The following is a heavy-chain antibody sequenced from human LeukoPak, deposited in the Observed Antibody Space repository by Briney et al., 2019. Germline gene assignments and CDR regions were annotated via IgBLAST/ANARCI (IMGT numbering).Heavy chain of an antibody. V-gene: IGHV3-21*01. CDR3: ARVRRDGYYFDS. J-gene: IGHJ4*02. CDR2: ITSDSRYI. CDR1: GFTLNAFK. D-gene: IGHD5-24*01. Sequence: GGSLRLSCIVFGFTLNAFKMNWVRQAPGKGLEWVSSITSDSRYISYAESVRGRFAISGDNAKNSLYLDMDSLRAEDTAVYYCARVRRDGYYFDSWGQGTLVTVSS.